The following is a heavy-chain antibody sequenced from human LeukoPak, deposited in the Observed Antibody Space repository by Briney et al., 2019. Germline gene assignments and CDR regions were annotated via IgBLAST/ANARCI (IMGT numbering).Heavy chain of an antibody. D-gene: IGHD2-2*01. CDR2: ISAYNGNT. CDR1: GYTFTSYG. CDR3: ARVVPWFDP. V-gene: IGHV1-18*01. Sequence: GASVTVSCKASGYTFTSYGISWVRQAPGQGLEWMGWISAYNGNTNYAQKLQGRVTMTTDTSTSTGYMELRSLRSDDTAVYYCARVVPWFDPWGQGTLVTVSS. J-gene: IGHJ5*02.